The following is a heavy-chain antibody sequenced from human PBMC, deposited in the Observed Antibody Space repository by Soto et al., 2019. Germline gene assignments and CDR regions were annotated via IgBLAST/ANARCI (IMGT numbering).Heavy chain of an antibody. CDR3: ARLMLSGYDAFDI. Sequence: PSETLSLTCTVSGGSISSSSYYWGWIRQHPGKGLEWIGSIYYSGSTYYNPSLKSRVTISVDTSKNQFSLKLSSVTAADTAVYYCARLMLSGYDAFDIWGQGTMVTVSS. J-gene: IGHJ3*02. V-gene: IGHV4-39*01. CDR2: IYYSGST. D-gene: IGHD5-12*01. CDR1: GGSISSSSYY.